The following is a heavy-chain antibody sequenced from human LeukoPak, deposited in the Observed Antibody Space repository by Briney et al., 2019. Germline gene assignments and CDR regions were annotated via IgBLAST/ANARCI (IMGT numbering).Heavy chain of an antibody. V-gene: IGHV1-18*01. CDR3: ARDLGRYDSSGYYFEVADY. J-gene: IGHJ4*02. CDR2: ISAYNGNT. CDR1: GYTFTSYG. Sequence: GASVKVSCKASGYTFTSYGISWVRQAHGQGLEWMGWISAYNGNTNYAQRLQGRVTMTTDTSTSTAYMELRSLRSDDTAVYYCARDLGRYDSSGYYFEVADYWGQGTLVTVS. D-gene: IGHD3-22*01.